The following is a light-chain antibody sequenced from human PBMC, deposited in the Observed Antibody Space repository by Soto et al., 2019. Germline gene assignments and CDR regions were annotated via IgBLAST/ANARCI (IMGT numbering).Light chain of an antibody. V-gene: IGLV2-11*01. CDR1: SSDVGGYKY. J-gene: IGLJ2*01. Sequence: QSALTQPRSVSGSPGQSVTISCTGTSSDVGGYKYVSWYQQHPGKAPKLMIYDVSKRPSGVPDRFSGSKSGNTASLTISGLQAEDEADYYCCSYARSYTLIFGGGTKLTVL. CDR3: CSYARSYTLI. CDR2: DVS.